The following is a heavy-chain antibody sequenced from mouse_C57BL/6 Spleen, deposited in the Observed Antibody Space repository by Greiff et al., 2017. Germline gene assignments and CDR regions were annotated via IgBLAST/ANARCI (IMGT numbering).Heavy chain of an antibody. J-gene: IGHJ2*01. CDR1: GYAFSSSW. CDR3: ALVYYGYDGGEY. D-gene: IGHD2-2*01. CDR2: IYPGDGDT. V-gene: IGHV1-82*01. Sequence: VQLKESGPELVKPGASVKISCKASGYAFSSSWMNWVKQRPGKGLEWIGRIYPGDGDTNYNGKFKGKATLTADTSSSTAYMQLSSLTSEDSAVCFCALVYYGYDGGEYWGQGTTLTVSS.